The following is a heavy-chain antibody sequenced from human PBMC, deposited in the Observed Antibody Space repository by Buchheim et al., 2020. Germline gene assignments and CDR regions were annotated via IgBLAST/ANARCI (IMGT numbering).Heavy chain of an antibody. CDR1: GDSVSSRSYY. CDR2: IYYDGNA. CDR3: ARDSLDIVVGSYKYGLDV. V-gene: IGHV4-61*01. D-gene: IGHD2-2*03. Sequence: QVQLQEWGPGLVKPSETLSLTCTVSGDSVSSRSYYWTWIRQPPGKGLEWIGYIYYDGNANYNPSLRSRLSISVETSKKQFSLKLTSVTAADTALYYCARDSLDIVVGSYKYGLDVWGPGTT. J-gene: IGHJ6*02.